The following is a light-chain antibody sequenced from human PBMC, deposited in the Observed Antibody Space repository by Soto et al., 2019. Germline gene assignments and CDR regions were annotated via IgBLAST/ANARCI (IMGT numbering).Light chain of an antibody. Sequence: QPVLTQSPSASASLGASVKLTCTLSSGHRSHAIAWHQQQPEKGPRYLMKVNSDGSHSKGDGIPDRFSGSSSGAERYLTISSLQSEDEADYYCQTWDTGIQVFGGGTKLTVL. CDR1: SGHRSHA. CDR2: VNSDGSH. V-gene: IGLV4-69*01. CDR3: QTWDTGIQV. J-gene: IGLJ2*01.